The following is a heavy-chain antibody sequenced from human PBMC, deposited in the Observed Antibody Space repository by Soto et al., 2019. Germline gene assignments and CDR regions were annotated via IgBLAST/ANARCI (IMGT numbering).Heavy chain of an antibody. J-gene: IGHJ5*02. CDR2: ISAYNGNT. V-gene: IGHV1-18*04. CDR3: ARSRAIAANWFDP. CDR1: GYTFISYG. Sequence: ASLKVSCKASGYTFISYGISWVRQAPEQGLEWMGWISAYNGNTNYAQKRQGRVAMTTDTSTSTAYMELRSLRSDDKTVYYCARSRAIAANWFDPWGQGTLVTVSS. D-gene: IGHD6-6*01.